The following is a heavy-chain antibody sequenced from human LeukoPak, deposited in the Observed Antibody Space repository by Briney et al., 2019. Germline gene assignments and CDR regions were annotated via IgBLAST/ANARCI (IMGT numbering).Heavy chain of an antibody. CDR3: ARAIAYCGGDCYGRVGTFDY. V-gene: IGHV1-69*04. CDR1: GYTFTSYG. J-gene: IGHJ4*02. CDR2: IIPILGIA. Sequence: SVKVSCKASGYTFTSYGISWVRQAPGQGLEWMGRIIPILGIANYAQKFQGRVTITADKSTSTAYMELSSLRSEDTAVYYCARAIAYCGGDCYGRVGTFDYWGQETLVTVSS. D-gene: IGHD2-21*01.